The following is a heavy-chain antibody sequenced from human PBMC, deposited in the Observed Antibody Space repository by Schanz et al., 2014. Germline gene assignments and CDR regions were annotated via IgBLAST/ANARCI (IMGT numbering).Heavy chain of an antibody. D-gene: IGHD3-16*01. J-gene: IGHJ3*01. V-gene: IGHV3-30*04. CDR2: TSTDGTKT. CDR3: TRDRGALINHNDALDL. CDR1: GFTFRGHA. Sequence: QVQLVESGGGVVQPGTSLRLSCAASGFTFRGHAMHWVRQAPGQGLEKVAVTSTDGTKTYYAASVRVRFTISRDNSKNTVYLQMNSLRSEDTAVYYCTRDRGALINHNDALDLWGQGTMVSVSS.